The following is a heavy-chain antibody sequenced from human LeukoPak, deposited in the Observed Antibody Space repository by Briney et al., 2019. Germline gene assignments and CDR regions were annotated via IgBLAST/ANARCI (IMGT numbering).Heavy chain of an antibody. Sequence: GGSLRLSCAASGFTFSSYGMSWVRQAPGKGLEWVSTISGSGGATYYADSVKGRFTISRDNSENTLYLQVNSLRAEDTAVYYCAKPTMIVVVMGSFDYWGQGTLVTVSS. CDR3: AKPTMIVVVMGSFDY. CDR2: ISGSGGAT. CDR1: GFTFSSYG. J-gene: IGHJ4*02. D-gene: IGHD3-22*01. V-gene: IGHV3-23*01.